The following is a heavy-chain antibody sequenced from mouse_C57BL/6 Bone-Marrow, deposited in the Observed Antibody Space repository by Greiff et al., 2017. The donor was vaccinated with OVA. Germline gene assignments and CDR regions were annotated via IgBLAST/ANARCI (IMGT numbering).Heavy chain of an antibody. CDR2: INPSSGYT. Sequence: QVQLQQSGAELARPGASVKMSCKASGYTFTSYTMHWVKQRPGQGLEWIGYINPSSGYTKYNQKFKDKATLTADKSSSTAYMQLSSLTSEDSAVYYCTSNYYGSSYLFAYWGQGTLVTVSA. CDR1: GYTFTSYT. CDR3: TSNYYGSSYLFAY. V-gene: IGHV1-4*01. D-gene: IGHD1-1*01. J-gene: IGHJ3*01.